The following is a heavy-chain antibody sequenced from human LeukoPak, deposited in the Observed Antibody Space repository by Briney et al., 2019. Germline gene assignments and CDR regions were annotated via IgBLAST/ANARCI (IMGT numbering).Heavy chain of an antibody. D-gene: IGHD3/OR15-3a*01. CDR1: GYTFTDYY. V-gene: IGHV1-2*02. CDR3: ARDGGLGPPPDY. Sequence: ASVKVSCKASGYTFTDYYMHWVRQAPGQGLEWMGWINPNSGGTNYAQKFQGRVTMTRDTSISTAYMELSRLRSDDTAVYYCARDGGLGPPPDYWGQGTLVTVSS. J-gene: IGHJ4*02. CDR2: INPNSGGT.